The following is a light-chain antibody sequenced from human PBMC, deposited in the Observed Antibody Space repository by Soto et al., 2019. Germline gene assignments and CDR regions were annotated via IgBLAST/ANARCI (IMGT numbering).Light chain of an antibody. CDR2: EVS. Sequence: QPVLTQPPSASGSPGQSVTISCTGTSSDVGGYNYVSWYQQHPGKAPKLMIYEVSQRPSGVPDRFSGSKSGNTASLTVSGLQTEDEADYYCTSYAGSNNPYVFGTGTKLTVL. CDR1: SSDVGGYNY. V-gene: IGLV2-8*01. CDR3: TSYAGSNNPYV. J-gene: IGLJ1*01.